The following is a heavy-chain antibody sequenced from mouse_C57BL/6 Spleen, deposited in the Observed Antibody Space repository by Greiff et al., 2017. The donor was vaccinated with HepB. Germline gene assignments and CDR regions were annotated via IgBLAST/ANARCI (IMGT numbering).Heavy chain of an antibody. Sequence: EVQGVESGPELVKPGASVKMSCKASGYTFTDYNMHWVKQSHGKSLEWIGYINPNNGGTSYNQKFKGKATLTVNKSSSTAYMELRSLTSEDSAVYYCARYPTTVVAYYYAMDYWGQGTSVTVSS. V-gene: IGHV1-22*01. CDR1: GYTFTDYN. CDR3: ARYPTTVVAYYYAMDY. J-gene: IGHJ4*01. CDR2: INPNNGGT. D-gene: IGHD1-1*01.